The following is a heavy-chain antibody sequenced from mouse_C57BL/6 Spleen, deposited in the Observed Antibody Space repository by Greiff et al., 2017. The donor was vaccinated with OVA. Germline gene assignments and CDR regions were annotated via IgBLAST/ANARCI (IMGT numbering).Heavy chain of an antibody. CDR3: TRGEDYYGSRYAMDY. CDR1: GFTFSSYA. D-gene: IGHD1-1*01. V-gene: IGHV5-9-1*02. J-gene: IGHJ4*01. Sequence: EVQVVESGEGLVKPGGSLKLSCAASGFTFSSYAMSWVRQTPEKRLEWVAYISSGGDYIYYADTVKGRFTISRDNARNTLYLQMSSLKSEDTAMYYCTRGEDYYGSRYAMDYWGQGTSVTVSS. CDR2: ISSGGDYI.